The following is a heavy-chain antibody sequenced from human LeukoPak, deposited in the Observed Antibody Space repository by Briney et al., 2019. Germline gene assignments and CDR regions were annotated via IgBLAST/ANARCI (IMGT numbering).Heavy chain of an antibody. CDR3: ATDLGNSGSYYNNENY. V-gene: IGHV1-24*01. Sequence: ASVKVSCKVSGYTLTELSMHWVRQAPGKGLEWMGGFDPEDGETIYAQKFQGRVTMTEDTSTDTAYMELSSLRSEDTAVYYCATDLGNSGSYYNNENYWGQGTLVTVSS. CDR1: GYTLTELS. CDR2: FDPEDGET. J-gene: IGHJ4*02. D-gene: IGHD1-26*01.